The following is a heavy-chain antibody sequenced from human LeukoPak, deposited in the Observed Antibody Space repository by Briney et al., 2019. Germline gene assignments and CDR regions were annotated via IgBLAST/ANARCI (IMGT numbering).Heavy chain of an antibody. V-gene: IGHV3-20*04. CDR1: GFTFDDYA. D-gene: IGHD5-24*01. Sequence: PGRSLRLSCAASGFTFDDYAMHWVRQAPGKGLEWVSGINWNGDSTGYADSVKGRFTISRDNAKNSLYLQMNSLRAEDTAVYYCARDMDDYNAFAPLFQHWGQGTLVTVSS. CDR2: INWNGDST. J-gene: IGHJ1*01. CDR3: ARDMDDYNAFAPLFQH.